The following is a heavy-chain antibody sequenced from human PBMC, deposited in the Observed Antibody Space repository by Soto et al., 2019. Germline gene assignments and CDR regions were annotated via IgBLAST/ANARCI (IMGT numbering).Heavy chain of an antibody. J-gene: IGHJ4*02. D-gene: IGHD3-3*01. CDR3: AREEYYDFWSGYYFSQKRKNYFDY. CDR2: ISYDGSNK. Sequence: VQLVESGGGVVQPGRSLRLSCAASGFTFSSYAMHWVRQAPGKGLEWVAVISYDGSNKYYADSVKGRFTISRDNSKNTLYLQMNSLRAEDTAVYYCAREEYYDFWSGYYFSQKRKNYFDYWGQGTLVTVSS. CDR1: GFTFSSYA. V-gene: IGHV3-30-3*01.